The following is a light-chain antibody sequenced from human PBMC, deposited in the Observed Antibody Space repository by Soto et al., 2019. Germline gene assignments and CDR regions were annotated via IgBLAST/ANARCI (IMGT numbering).Light chain of an antibody. CDR2: AAS. CDR1: QGITSW. J-gene: IGKJ4*01. Sequence: DLQMNQPPSSVSASVGDRVTITCRASQGITSWLAWYQQKPGRAPKLLIYAASSLQSGVPPRFSGSGSGIDFTLTISSLQPEDFSTFFCQQTSSFSLTFGGGTKVEIQ. V-gene: IGKV1-12*01. CDR3: QQTSSFSLT.